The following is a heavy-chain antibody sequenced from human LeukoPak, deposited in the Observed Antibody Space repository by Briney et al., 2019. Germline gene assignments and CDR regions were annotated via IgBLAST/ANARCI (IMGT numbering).Heavy chain of an antibody. Sequence: GSLRLSCAASGFTFSSYSMNWVRQAPGKGLEWVSYISRSSNSMYYADSVKGRFTISRDNAKNSLYLQMSSLRPEDTAMYYCAREIPSGSYAPDYWGQGTLVTVSS. CDR3: AREIPSGSYAPDY. V-gene: IGHV3-21*01. CDR1: GFTFSSYS. D-gene: IGHD1-26*01. J-gene: IGHJ4*02. CDR2: ISRSSNSM.